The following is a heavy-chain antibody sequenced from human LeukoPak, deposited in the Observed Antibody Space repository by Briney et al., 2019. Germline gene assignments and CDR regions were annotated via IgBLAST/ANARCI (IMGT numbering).Heavy chain of an antibody. CDR3: TTGPFDY. Sequence: PGGSLRLSCAASGFTFNNAWMNWVRQAPGKGLEWVGHIKSKNDGGTTAHAEPVRGRFTISRDDSKNTLYLQMNSLNTEDTAMYYCTTGPFDYWGQGALVTVSS. CDR1: GFTFNNAW. CDR2: IKSKNDGGTT. J-gene: IGHJ4*02. V-gene: IGHV3-15*07.